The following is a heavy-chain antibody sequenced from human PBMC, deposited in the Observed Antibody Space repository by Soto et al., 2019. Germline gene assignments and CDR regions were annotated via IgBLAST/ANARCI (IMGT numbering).Heavy chain of an antibody. Sequence: VQLAESGGGLAQPGGSLRLSCAASGFTLSGYAMDWVRQAPGKGLEYVSGISSNGVGTYYANSVQGIFTISRDNSKHTVYLQLGSLRPEDMAVYYCARRARPDFYYMDVWGKGTTVTVSS. D-gene: IGHD6-6*01. CDR1: GFTLSGYA. CDR2: ISSNGVGT. J-gene: IGHJ6*03. V-gene: IGHV3-64*01. CDR3: ARRARPDFYYMDV.